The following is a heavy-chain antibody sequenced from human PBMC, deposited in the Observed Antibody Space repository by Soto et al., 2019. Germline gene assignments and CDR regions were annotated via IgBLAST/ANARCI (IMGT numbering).Heavy chain of an antibody. CDR1: GGSTSSSSYY. V-gene: IGHV4-39*01. J-gene: IGHJ5*02. CDR2: IYYSGST. Sequence: QLQLQESGPGLVKPSETLSLTCTVSGGSTSSSSYYWGWIRQPPGKGLEWIGSIYYSGSTYYDPSLKSWVTLSVDTAKNQFSLKRSSVTAADTAVYYCARARSTGTITPLGNWFDPWGQGTLVTVST. CDR3: ARARSTGTITPLGNWFDP. D-gene: IGHD2-2*01.